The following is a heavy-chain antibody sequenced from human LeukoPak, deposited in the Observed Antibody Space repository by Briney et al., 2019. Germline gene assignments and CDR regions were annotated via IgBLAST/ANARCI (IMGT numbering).Heavy chain of an antibody. CDR3: ARDRGIAVAGTFDY. CDR1: GFTFSSCA. V-gene: IGHV3-7*01. Sequence: GGSLRLSCAASGFTFSSCAMSWVRQAPGKGLEWVANIKQDGSEKYYVDSVKGRFTISRDNARNSLYLQMNSLRAEDTAVYYCARDRGIAVAGTFDYWGQGTLVTVSS. CDR2: IKQDGSEK. J-gene: IGHJ4*02. D-gene: IGHD6-19*01.